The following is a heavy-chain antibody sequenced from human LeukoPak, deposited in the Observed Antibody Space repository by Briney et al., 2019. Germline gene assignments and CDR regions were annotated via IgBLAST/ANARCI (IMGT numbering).Heavy chain of an antibody. D-gene: IGHD3-22*01. CDR2: ITNDGSST. CDR3: ARDFFHSSESRPFDY. Sequence: GGSLRLSCAASGLTFSSHWMHWVRQAPGKGLVWVSRITNDGSSTTYADSVKGRFTISRDNAKNLLYLQMDSLRVEDTAVYYCARDFFHSSESRPFDYWGQGTLVTVSS. V-gene: IGHV3-74*01. J-gene: IGHJ4*02. CDR1: GLTFSSHW.